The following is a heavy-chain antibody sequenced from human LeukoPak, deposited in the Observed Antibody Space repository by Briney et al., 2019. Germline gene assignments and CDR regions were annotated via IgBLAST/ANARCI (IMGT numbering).Heavy chain of an antibody. CDR1: GGSISSGGYY. CDR3: ANGYSSSWYPY. J-gene: IGHJ4*02. V-gene: IGHV4-31*03. D-gene: IGHD6-13*01. Sequence: PSETLSLTCTVSGGSISSGGYYWRWIRQHPGKGLEWIGYIYYSGSTYYNPSLKSRVTISVDTSKNQFSLKLSSVTAADTAVYYCANGYSSSWYPYWGQGTLVTVSS. CDR2: IYYSGST.